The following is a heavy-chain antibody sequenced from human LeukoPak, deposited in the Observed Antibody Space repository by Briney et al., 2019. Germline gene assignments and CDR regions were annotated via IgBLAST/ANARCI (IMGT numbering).Heavy chain of an antibody. J-gene: IGHJ4*02. Sequence: PGGSLRLSCAASGFTFTSYSMNWVRQAPGKGLEWVSFISDSGGITYYADSVKGRFTISRDNSKNTLYLQMNSLRAEDTAVYYCAKNTQYSGYYDCWGQGTLVAVSS. CDR2: ISDSGGIT. D-gene: IGHD6-6*01. CDR1: GFTFTSYS. CDR3: AKNTQYSGYYDC. V-gene: IGHV3-23*01.